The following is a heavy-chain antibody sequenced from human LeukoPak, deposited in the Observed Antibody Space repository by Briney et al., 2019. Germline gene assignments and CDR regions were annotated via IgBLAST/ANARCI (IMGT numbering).Heavy chain of an antibody. CDR2: IYTSGST. V-gene: IGHV4-61*02. Sequence: SETLSLTCTVSGGSISSGSYYWSWIRQPAGKGLEWIGRIYTSGSTNYNPSLKSRVTISVDTSKNQFSLKLSSVTAADTAVYYCARDYCSGGSCYSGFDYWGQGTLVTVSS. CDR1: GGSISSGSYY. J-gene: IGHJ4*02. CDR3: ARDYCSGGSCYSGFDY. D-gene: IGHD2-15*01.